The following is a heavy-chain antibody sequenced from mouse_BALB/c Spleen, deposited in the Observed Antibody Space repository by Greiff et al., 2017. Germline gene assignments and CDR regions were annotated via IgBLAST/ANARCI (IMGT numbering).Heavy chain of an antibody. CDR3: ARQELDYAMDY. CDR2: ISSGGSYT. J-gene: IGHJ4*01. CDR1: GFTFSSYG. V-gene: IGHV5-6*01. Sequence: EVQLVESGGDLVKPGGSLKLSCAASGFTFSSYGMSLVRQTPDKRLEWVATISSGGSYTYYPDSVKGRFTISRDNAKNTLYLQMSSLKSEDTAMYYCARQELDYAMDYWGQGTSVTVSS.